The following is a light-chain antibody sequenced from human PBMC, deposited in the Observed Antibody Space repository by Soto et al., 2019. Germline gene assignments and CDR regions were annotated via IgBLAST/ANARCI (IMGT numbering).Light chain of an antibody. V-gene: IGKV3-20*01. CDR1: QSVSSKS. Sequence: ESVLTQSPGTLSLSPGERATLSCRASQSVSSKSLAWYQQKPGQAPRLLIYGASSRATGIPDRFSGSGSGTDFTLTISRLEPEDFATYYCQQYNSYWTFGQGTKVEIK. CDR2: GAS. J-gene: IGKJ1*01. CDR3: QQYNSYWT.